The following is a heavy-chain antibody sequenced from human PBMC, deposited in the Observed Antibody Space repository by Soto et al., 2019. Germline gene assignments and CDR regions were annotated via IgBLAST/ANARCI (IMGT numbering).Heavy chain of an antibody. Sequence: SETLSLTCTVSGSSINSSGYYWGWIRQPPGKGLEWIGSMFYGVSTYYNPSLKSRVTVSVDTSKNQFSLNLRSVTAADTAVYYCARLPSRHLVDYWGQGTLVTV. CDR1: GSSINSSGYY. CDR2: MFYGVST. CDR3: ARLPSRHLVDY. J-gene: IGHJ4*02. V-gene: IGHV4-39*01. D-gene: IGHD3-3*02.